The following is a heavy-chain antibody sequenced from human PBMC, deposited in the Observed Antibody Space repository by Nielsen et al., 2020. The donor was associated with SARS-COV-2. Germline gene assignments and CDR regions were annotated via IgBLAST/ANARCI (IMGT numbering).Heavy chain of an antibody. CDR3: ARGSGSYYYGMDV. J-gene: IGHJ6*02. D-gene: IGHD1-26*01. CDR2: ISYDGSNK. V-gene: IGHV3-30-3*01. Sequence: VRQAPGKGLEWVAVISYDGSNKYYADSVKGRFTISRDNSKNTLYLQMNSLRAEDTAVYYCARGSGSYYYGMDVWGQGTTVTVSS.